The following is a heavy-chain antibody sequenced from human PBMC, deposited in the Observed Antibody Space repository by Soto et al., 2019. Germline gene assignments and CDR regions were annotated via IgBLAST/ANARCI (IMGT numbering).Heavy chain of an antibody. CDR2: ISWNSGSI. J-gene: IGHJ6*03. Sequence: GGSLRLSCAASGFTFDDYAMHWVRQAPGKGLEWVSGISWNSGSIGYADSVKGRFTISRDNAKNSLYLQMNSLRAEDTALYYCAKVSGGNYYYYYMDVWGKGTTVTVSS. CDR1: GFTFDDYA. CDR3: AKVSGGNYYYYYMDV. D-gene: IGHD3-16*01. V-gene: IGHV3-9*01.